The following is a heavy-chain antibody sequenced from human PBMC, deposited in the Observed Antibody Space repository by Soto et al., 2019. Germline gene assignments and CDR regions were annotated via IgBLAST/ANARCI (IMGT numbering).Heavy chain of an antibody. D-gene: IGHD2-8*01. CDR3: AREYCTSESCYGSDY. CDR2: ISADSVNT. Sequence: ASVKVSCKAGGYSFTTYGISWVRQAPGEGLEWMGWISADSVNTKSAQKFQDRLTMTTDTSTSTAYMELGSLRSDDMAIYYCAREYCTSESCYGSDYWGQGTLVTVSS. V-gene: IGHV1-18*03. J-gene: IGHJ4*02. CDR1: GYSFTTYG.